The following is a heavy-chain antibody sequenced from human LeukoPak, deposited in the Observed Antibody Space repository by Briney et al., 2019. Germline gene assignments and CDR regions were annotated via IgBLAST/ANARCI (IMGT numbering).Heavy chain of an antibody. V-gene: IGHV1-69*19. CDR3: ASAGYCSGGSCYYYYMDV. J-gene: IGHJ6*03. CDR2: IIPIFGTA. Sequence: GSSVKVSCKASGGTFSSYAISWVRQAPGQGLEWMGGIIPIFGTANYAQKFQGRGTITVDESTSTAYIEVGGLSSGDQAVYYCASAGYCSGGSCYYYYMDVWGKGTTVTVSS. D-gene: IGHD2-15*01. CDR1: GGTFSSYA.